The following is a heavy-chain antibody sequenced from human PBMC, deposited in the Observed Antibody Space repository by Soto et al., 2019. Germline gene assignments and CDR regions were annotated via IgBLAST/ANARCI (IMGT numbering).Heavy chain of an antibody. CDR2: ISGSGGRT. CDR1: GIPCDTYA. J-gene: IGHJ6*02. D-gene: IGHD5-12*01. V-gene: IGHV3-23*01. CDR3: AKLAFATLYYGMDV. Sequence: GGSLRRSCAVSGIPCDTYAMSWVRQARGKGLEWVSLISGSGGRTHYADSVKGRFTISRDNSKNTLYLQMNSLRADDTAVYYCAKLAFATLYYGMDVWGQGTTVTVSS.